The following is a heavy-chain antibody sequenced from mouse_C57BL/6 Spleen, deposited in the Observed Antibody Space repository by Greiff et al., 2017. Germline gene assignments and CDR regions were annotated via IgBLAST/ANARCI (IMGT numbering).Heavy chain of an antibody. Sequence: VQLQQPGAELVRPGSSVKLSCKASGYTFTSYWMDWVKQRPGQGLEWIGNIYPSDSETHYNQKFKDKATLTVDKSSSTAYMQLSSLTSEDSAVYDCAREGDGYSYYAMDYWGQGTSVTVSS. V-gene: IGHV1-61*01. D-gene: IGHD2-3*01. CDR3: AREGDGYSYYAMDY. J-gene: IGHJ4*01. CDR1: GYTFTSYW. CDR2: IYPSDSET.